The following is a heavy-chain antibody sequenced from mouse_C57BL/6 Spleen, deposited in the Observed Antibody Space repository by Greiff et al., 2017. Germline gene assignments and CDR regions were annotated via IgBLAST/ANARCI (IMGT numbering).Heavy chain of an antibody. Sequence: VQLQQSGPELVKPGDSVKISCKASGYSFTGYFMNWVMQSHGQSLEWIGRINPYNGDTFYNQKFKGKATLTVDKSSSPAHMELRSLTSEDSAVYYCARFPLYDGYYAWFAYWGQGTLVTVSA. CDR3: ARFPLYDGYYAWFAY. CDR1: GYSFTGYF. CDR2: INPYNGDT. J-gene: IGHJ3*01. D-gene: IGHD2-3*01. V-gene: IGHV1-20*01.